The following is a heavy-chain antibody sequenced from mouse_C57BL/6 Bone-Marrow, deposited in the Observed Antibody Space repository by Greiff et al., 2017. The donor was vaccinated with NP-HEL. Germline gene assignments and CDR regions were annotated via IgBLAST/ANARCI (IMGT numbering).Heavy chain of an antibody. Sequence: VKLVESGPGLVAPSQSLSITCTVSGFSLTSYAISWVRQPPGKGLEWLGVIWTGGGTNYNSALKSRLSISKDNSKSQVFLKMNSLQTDDTARYSCARNGRPYDYAYSYAMDYWGQGTSVTVSS. CDR3: ARNGRPYDYAYSYAMDY. J-gene: IGHJ4*01. CDR1: GFSLTSYA. CDR2: IWTGGGT. D-gene: IGHD2-4*01. V-gene: IGHV2-9-1*01.